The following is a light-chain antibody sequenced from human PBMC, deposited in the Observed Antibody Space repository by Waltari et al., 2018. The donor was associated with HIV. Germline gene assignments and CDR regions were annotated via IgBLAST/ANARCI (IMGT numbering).Light chain of an antibody. J-gene: IGLJ2*01. CDR2: DVT. CDR3: SSYMSTNRL. V-gene: IGLV2-14*03. Sequence: QSALTHPASVSGLPGQSIPISCPGASDDLGGYSSWYQQYPGKAPKLLIFDVTKRPSGVSDRFSGSKSANTASLTISGLQAEDEADYFCSSYMSTNRLFGGGTRLTVL. CDR1: SDDLGGYS.